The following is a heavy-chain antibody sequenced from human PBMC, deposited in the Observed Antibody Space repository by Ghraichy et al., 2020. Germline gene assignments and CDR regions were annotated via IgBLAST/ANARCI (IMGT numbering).Heavy chain of an antibody. V-gene: IGHV3-23*01. J-gene: IGHJ4*02. D-gene: IGHD3-22*01. CDR1: GFTFSSYA. CDR2: ISGSGGST. Sequence: GGSLRLSCAASGFTFSSYAMSWVRQAPGKGLEWVSAISGSGGSTYYADSVKGRFTISRDNSKNTLYLQMNRLRAEDTAVYYCAKGTDYNYYDSSGYLDYWGQGTLVTVSS. CDR3: AKGTDYNYYDSSGYLDY.